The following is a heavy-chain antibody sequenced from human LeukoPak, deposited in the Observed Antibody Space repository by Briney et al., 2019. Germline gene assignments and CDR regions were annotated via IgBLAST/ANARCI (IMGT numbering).Heavy chain of an antibody. D-gene: IGHD3-3*01. CDR2: ISAYNGDT. J-gene: IGHJ4*02. Sequence: ASVKVSCKASGYTFTSHGISWVRQAPGQGLEWMGWISAYNGDTKYVQKTQGRVTMTTDASTSTAYMELRSLRSDDTAVYYCARVLRYDFWSAYYFDYWGQGTLVTVSS. V-gene: IGHV1-18*01. CDR1: GYTFTSHG. CDR3: ARVLRYDFWSAYYFDY.